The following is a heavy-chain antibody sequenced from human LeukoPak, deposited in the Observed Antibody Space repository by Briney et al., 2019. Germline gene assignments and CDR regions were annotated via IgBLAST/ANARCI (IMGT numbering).Heavy chain of an antibody. Sequence: PGRSLRLSCTVSGFTFGDYAMSWVRQAPGEGLEWVGFIRRKADGGTTEYAASVKGRFTISRDGSKSIAYLQMNSLKTEDTAVYYCSRSDWFDPWGQGTLVTVSS. CDR3: SRSDWFDP. J-gene: IGHJ5*02. CDR2: IRRKADGGTT. CDR1: GFTFGDYA. V-gene: IGHV3-49*04.